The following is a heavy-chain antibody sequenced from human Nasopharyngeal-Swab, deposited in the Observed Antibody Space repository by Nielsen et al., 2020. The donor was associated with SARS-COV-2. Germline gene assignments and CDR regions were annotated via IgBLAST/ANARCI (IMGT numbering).Heavy chain of an antibody. V-gene: IGHV5-10-1*01. CDR1: GCSFTNYW. CDR3: TRIRSDTSYYNHYYMDV. D-gene: IGHD2-2*02. Sequence: GEALKISCQGSGCSFTNYWITWVRQTPGKGLEWMGRIDPSDSYTNYSPSFQGHVTISADKSISTAYLQWSSLKASDTAMYYCTRIRSDTSYYNHYYMDVWGKGTTVTVSS. J-gene: IGHJ6*03. CDR2: IDPSDSYT.